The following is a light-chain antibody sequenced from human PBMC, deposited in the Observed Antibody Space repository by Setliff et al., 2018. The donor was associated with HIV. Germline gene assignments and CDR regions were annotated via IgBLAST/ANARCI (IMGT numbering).Light chain of an antibody. CDR3: SSYTSSTPLYV. V-gene: IGLV2-14*03. CDR1: GSDVGGYSF. CDR2: DVS. J-gene: IGLJ1*01. Sequence: QSVLAQPASVSGSPGQSITISCTGTGSDVGGYSFVSWYQQHPGKAPKLMIYDVSYRPSGVSDRFSGSKSGNTASLTISGLQAEDEADYYCSSYTSSTPLYVFGTGTKVTVL.